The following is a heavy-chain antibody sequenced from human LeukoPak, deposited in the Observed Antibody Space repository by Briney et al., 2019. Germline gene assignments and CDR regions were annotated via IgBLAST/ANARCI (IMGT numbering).Heavy chain of an antibody. CDR3: PRAGYCSSTSCYTPYYYYMDV. J-gene: IGHJ6*03. CDR2: IIPIFGTA. V-gene: IGHV1-69*05. Sequence: GSSVKVSCKASGGTFSSYAISWVRQAPGQGLEWMGGIIPIFGTANYAQKFQGRVTITTDESTSTAYMELSSLRSEDTAVYYCPRAGYCSSTSCYTPYYYYMDVWGKGTTVTVSS. CDR1: GGTFSSYA. D-gene: IGHD2-2*02.